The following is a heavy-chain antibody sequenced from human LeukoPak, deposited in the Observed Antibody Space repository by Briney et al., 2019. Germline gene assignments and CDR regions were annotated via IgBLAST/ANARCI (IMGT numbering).Heavy chain of an antibody. Sequence: PGGSLRLSCAASGFTFSSFAMHWVRQTPGKGLEWVAVTSYDGSNKYYADSVKGRFTISRDNSKNTLYLQMNSQRAEDTAVYYCARDGGAVVVAATVYFHHWGQGTLVTVSS. CDR3: ARDGGAVVVAATVYFHH. V-gene: IGHV3-30-3*01. CDR2: TSYDGSNK. J-gene: IGHJ1*01. D-gene: IGHD2-15*01. CDR1: GFTFSSFA.